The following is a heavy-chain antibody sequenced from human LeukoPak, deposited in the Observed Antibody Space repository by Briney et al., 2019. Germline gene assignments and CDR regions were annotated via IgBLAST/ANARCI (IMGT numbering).Heavy chain of an antibody. CDR2: IYYSGST. D-gene: IGHD1-1*01. V-gene: IGHV4-59*08. J-gene: IGHJ3*02. CDR3: ANRLIRSGTGAFDI. CDR1: GGSISSYY. Sequence: SETLSLTCTVSGGSISSYYWSWIRQPPGKGLEWIGYIYYSGSTNYNPSLKSRVTMSVDTSKNQFSLRLTSVTAADTALYFCANRLIRSGTGAFDIWGQGTVVIVSS.